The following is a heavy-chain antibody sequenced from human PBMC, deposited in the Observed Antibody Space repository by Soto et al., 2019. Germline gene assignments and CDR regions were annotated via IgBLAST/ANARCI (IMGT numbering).Heavy chain of an antibody. CDR2: IYYSGST. D-gene: IGHD3-22*01. Sequence: SETLSLTCTVSGGSISSYYWSWIRQPPGKGLEWIGYIYYSGSTNYNPSLKSRVTISVDTSKNQFSLKLSSVTAADTAVYYCASGPRADSSGYYLFDYWGQGTLVTVSS. CDR1: GGSISSYY. CDR3: ASGPRADSSGYYLFDY. J-gene: IGHJ4*02. V-gene: IGHV4-59*01.